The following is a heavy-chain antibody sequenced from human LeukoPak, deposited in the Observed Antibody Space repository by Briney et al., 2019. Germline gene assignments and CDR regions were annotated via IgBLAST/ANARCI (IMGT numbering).Heavy chain of an antibody. CDR2: IYYSGST. CDR1: GGSISSYY. J-gene: IGHJ4*02. Sequence: SETLSLTCTVSGGSISSYYWSWIRQPPGKGLEWIGYIYYSGSTNYNPSLKSRVTISVDTSKNQFSLKLSSVTAADTAVYYCARDPFNYYDSSGLDYWGQGTLVTVSS. D-gene: IGHD3-22*01. CDR3: ARDPFNYYDSSGLDY. V-gene: IGHV4-59*08.